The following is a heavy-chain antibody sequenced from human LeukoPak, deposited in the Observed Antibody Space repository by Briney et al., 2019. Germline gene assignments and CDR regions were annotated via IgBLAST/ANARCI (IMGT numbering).Heavy chain of an antibody. V-gene: IGHV3-30*02. CDR3: AKEGTRCFDY. J-gene: IGHJ4*02. Sequence: GGSLRLSCAASGFTFSNYGMYWVRQAPGKGLEWVTFIRYDGTNKYYADSVKGRFTISRDNSKNTLYLQMNSLRAEDTAVYYCAKEGTRCFDYWGQGTLVTVSS. CDR2: IRYDGTNK. CDR1: GFTFSNYG. D-gene: IGHD1-1*01.